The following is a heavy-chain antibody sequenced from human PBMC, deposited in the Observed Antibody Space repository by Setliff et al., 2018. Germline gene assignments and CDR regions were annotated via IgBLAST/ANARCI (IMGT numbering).Heavy chain of an antibody. V-gene: IGHV4-39*01. CDR2: IYYSGST. D-gene: IGHD1-1*01. CDR3: ARLSQGDGYNYRYYFDY. J-gene: IGHJ4*02. CDR1: GGSISSSSYY. Sequence: SETLSLTCTVSGGSISSSSYYWGWIRQPPGKGLEWTGSIYYSGSTYYNPSLKSRVTISVDTSKNQFSLKLSSVTAADTAVYYCARLSQGDGYNYRYYFDYWGQGTLVTAPQ.